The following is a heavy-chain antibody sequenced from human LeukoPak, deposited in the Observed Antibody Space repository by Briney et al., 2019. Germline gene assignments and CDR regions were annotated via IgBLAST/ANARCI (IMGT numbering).Heavy chain of an antibody. CDR2: INHSGST. CDR3: ARVPPDMVGVLAALEAFDI. D-gene: IGHD2-15*01. V-gene: IGHV4-34*01. Sequence: SETLSLTCAVYGGSFSGYYWSWIRQPPGKGLEWIGEINHSGSTNYNPSLKSRVTISVDTSKNQLSLQLSSVTAADTAVYYCARVPPDMVGVLAALEAFDIWGQGTMVTVCS. CDR1: GGSFSGYY. J-gene: IGHJ3*02.